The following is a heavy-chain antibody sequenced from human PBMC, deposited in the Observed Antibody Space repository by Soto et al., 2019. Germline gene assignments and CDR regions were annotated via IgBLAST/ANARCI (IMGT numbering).Heavy chain of an antibody. V-gene: IGHV3-30-3*01. D-gene: IGHD3-22*01. CDR3: ARDWETYYYDSSEDDAFDI. CDR2: ISYDGSNK. CDR1: GFTFNKYD. Sequence: GGSLRLSCAASGFTFNKYDMHWVRQAPGKGLEWVAVISYDGSNKYYADSVKGRFTISRDNSKNTLYLQMNSLRAEDTAVYYCARDWETYYYDSSEDDAFDIWGQGTMVTVSS. J-gene: IGHJ3*02.